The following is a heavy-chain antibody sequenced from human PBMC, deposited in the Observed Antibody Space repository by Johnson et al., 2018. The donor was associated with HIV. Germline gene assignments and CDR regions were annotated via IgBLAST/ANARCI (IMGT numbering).Heavy chain of an antibody. CDR2: ICCDGGHK. D-gene: IGHD3-16*01. Sequence: QLVESGGGVVQPGRSLRLSCAASGCTLRSYGMHRVRQAPGKGLEWVAVICCDGGHKYHADSAKGRFTISRDNSKNTLYLQMNSLRVEDTAVYYCAKDFVAFWGRPADAFDIWGQGTVVTVSS. CDR1: GCTLRSYG. J-gene: IGHJ3*02. CDR3: AKDFVAFWGRPADAFDI. V-gene: IGHV3-33*06.